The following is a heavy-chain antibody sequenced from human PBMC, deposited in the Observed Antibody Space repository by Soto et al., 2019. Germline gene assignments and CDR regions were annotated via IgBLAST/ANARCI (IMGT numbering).Heavy chain of an antibody. CDR1: GGSFSGYY. Sequence: SETLSLTCAVYGGSFSGYYWSWIRQPPGKGLEWIGEINHSGSTNYNPSLKSRVTISVDTSKNQFSLKLSSVTAADTAVYYCARGHKIQLWFHDYRGQGTPVIVSS. D-gene: IGHD5-18*01. CDR2: INHSGST. V-gene: IGHV4-34*01. J-gene: IGHJ4*02. CDR3: ARGHKIQLWFHDY.